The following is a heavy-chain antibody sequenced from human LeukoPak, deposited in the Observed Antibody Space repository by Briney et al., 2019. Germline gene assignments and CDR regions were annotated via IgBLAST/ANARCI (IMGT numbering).Heavy chain of an antibody. J-gene: IGHJ3*02. CDR1: GFTFSSYA. CDR3: ASTDSILSVAGTSAFDI. V-gene: IGHV3-23*01. CDR2: ISGSGDST. D-gene: IGHD6-19*01. Sequence: GGSLRLSCAASGFTFSSYAMSWVRQAPGKGLEWVSAISGSGDSTYYADSVKGRFTISRDNSKNSLYLQMNRLRTEDTAVYYCASTDSILSVAGTSAFDIWGQGTMVTVS.